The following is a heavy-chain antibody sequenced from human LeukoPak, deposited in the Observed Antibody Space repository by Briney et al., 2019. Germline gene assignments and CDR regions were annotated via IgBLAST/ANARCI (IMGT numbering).Heavy chain of an antibody. CDR2: INHSGST. CDR1: GGSFSGYY. V-gene: IGHV4-34*01. Sequence: PSETLSLTCAVYGGSFSGYYWSWIRQPPGKGLEWIGEINHSGSTNYNLSLKSRVTISVDTSKNQFSLHLSSVPPADTAVYYCAREKPYYYDSSGYPFDYWGQGTLVTVSS. J-gene: IGHJ4*02. CDR3: AREKPYYYDSSGYPFDY. D-gene: IGHD3-22*01.